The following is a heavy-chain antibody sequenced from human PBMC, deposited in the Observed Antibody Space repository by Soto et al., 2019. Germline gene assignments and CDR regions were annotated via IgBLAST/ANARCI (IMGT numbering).Heavy chain of an antibody. Sequence: QVQLVESGGGVVQPGRSLRLSCAASRFTFSSYGIHWVRQAPGKGLEWVAVISYDGSNKYYADSVKGRFTISRDNSKKTLYIQMDSRRAKDSAVYYCAKARGSCDGYYYYGMDVWGPGTTVTVSS. CDR2: ISYDGSNK. CDR1: RFTFSSYG. CDR3: AKARGSCDGYYYYGMDV. V-gene: IGHV3-30*18. D-gene: IGHD2-15*01. J-gene: IGHJ6*02.